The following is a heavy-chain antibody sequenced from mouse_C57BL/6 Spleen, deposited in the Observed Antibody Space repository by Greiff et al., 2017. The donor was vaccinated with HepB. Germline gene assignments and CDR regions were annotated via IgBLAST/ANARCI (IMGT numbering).Heavy chain of an antibody. J-gene: IGHJ4*01. D-gene: IGHD2-3*01. Sequence: QVQLKESGPELVKPGASVKLSCKASGYTFTSYDINWVKQRPGQGLEWIGWIYPRDGSTKYNEKFKGKATLTVDTSSSTAYMELHSLTSEDSEVYFCARSGWLPTHYYAMDYWGQGTSVTVSS. CDR3: ARSGWLPTHYYAMDY. V-gene: IGHV1-85*01. CDR1: GYTFTSYD. CDR2: IYPRDGST.